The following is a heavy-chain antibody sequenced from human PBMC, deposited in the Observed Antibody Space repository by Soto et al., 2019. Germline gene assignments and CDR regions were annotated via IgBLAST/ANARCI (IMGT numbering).Heavy chain of an antibody. CDR3: ARGGSHSS. CDR1: GFTLSTYW. CDR2: IKEDGSVE. V-gene: IGHV3-7*01. D-gene: IGHD3-16*01. Sequence: EVPLVESGGGLVQPGGSLRLSCAASGFTLSTYWMSWVRQAPGEGLEWVANIKEDGSVENYVDSVKGRFTISRDNAKHSLYLTMKSLRVGDTAVYYCARGGSHSSGGQGTLVTVSS. J-gene: IGHJ4*02.